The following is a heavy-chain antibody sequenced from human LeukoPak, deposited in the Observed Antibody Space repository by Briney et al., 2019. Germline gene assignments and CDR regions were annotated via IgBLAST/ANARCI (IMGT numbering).Heavy chain of an antibody. D-gene: IGHD3-10*01. Sequence: GGSLRLSCAASGFTFSSYAMSWVRQAPGKGLEWVSAISGSGGGTYYADSVKGRFTISRDNSKNTLYLQMNSLRAEDTAVYYCTKDPRAFNYYYYGMDVWGQGTTVTVSS. CDR1: GFTFSSYA. CDR3: TKDPRAFNYYYYGMDV. V-gene: IGHV3-23*01. J-gene: IGHJ6*02. CDR2: ISGSGGGT.